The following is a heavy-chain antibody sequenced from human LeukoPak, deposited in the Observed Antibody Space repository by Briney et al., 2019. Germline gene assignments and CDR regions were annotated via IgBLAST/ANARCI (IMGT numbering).Heavy chain of an antibody. CDR1: GFTFDNCA. D-gene: IGHD6-19*01. V-gene: IGHV3-9*01. CDR2: INWNNGSI. Sequence: GGSLRLSCAASGFTFDNCAMHWVRQAPGKGLEWVSGINWNNGSIDYADSVKGRFTISRDNAKNSLYLQMNSLRAEDTALYYCAKDRGTSGWYVIDYWGQGTLVTVSS. CDR3: AKDRGTSGWYVIDY. J-gene: IGHJ4*02.